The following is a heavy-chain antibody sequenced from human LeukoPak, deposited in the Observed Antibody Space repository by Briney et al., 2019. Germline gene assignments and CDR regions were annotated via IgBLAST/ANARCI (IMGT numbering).Heavy chain of an antibody. CDR2: IYSGGSI. J-gene: IGHJ6*02. V-gene: IGHV3-66*02. CDR3: ARGRNYYYYGMDV. CDR1: GFTVSSNY. Sequence: TGGSLRLSCAASGFTVSSNYMSWVRQAPGKGLEWVSVIYSGGSIYYADSVKGRFTISRDNSKNTLYLQMNSLRAEDTAVYYCARGRNYYYYGMDVWGQGTTVTVSS.